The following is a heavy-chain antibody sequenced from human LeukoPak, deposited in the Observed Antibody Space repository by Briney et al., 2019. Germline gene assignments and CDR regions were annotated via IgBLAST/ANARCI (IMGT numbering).Heavy chain of an antibody. Sequence: ASLKVSCKASGYTFTSYYMHWARQAPGQGLEWMGIINPSGGSTSYAQKFQGRVTMTRDMSTSTVYMELSSLRSEDTAVYCCARVGSYQLLPFDYWGQGTLVTVSS. D-gene: IGHD2-2*01. CDR1: GYTFTSYY. CDR3: ARVGSYQLLPFDY. V-gene: IGHV1-46*01. J-gene: IGHJ4*02. CDR2: INPSGGST.